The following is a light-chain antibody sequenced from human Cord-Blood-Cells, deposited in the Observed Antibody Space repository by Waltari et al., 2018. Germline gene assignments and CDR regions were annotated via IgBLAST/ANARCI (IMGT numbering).Light chain of an antibody. J-gene: IGKJ2*03. CDR2: KAS. CDR1: PSISSW. V-gene: IGKV1-5*03. Sequence: DIQMTQSPSTLSASVGDSVTINCRARPSISSWLAWYQQKPGKAPKLLIYKASSLESGVPARFSGSGSGTEFTLTISSLQPDDFATYYCQQYNSYSVSFGQGTKLEIK. CDR3: QQYNSYSVS.